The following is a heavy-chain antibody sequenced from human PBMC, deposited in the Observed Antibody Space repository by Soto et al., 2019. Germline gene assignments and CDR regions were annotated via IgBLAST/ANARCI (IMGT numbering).Heavy chain of an antibody. J-gene: IGHJ6*02. Sequence: ASVKVSCKASGGTFSSYAISWVRQAPGQRLEWMGWSNAGNGNTKYSQEFQGRVTITRDTSASTAYMELSSLRSEDMAVYYCARGGLSDYYYGMDVWGQGTTVTVSS. CDR2: SNAGNGNT. CDR3: ARGGLSDYYYGMDV. CDR1: GGTFSSYA. V-gene: IGHV1-3*02. D-gene: IGHD3-16*01.